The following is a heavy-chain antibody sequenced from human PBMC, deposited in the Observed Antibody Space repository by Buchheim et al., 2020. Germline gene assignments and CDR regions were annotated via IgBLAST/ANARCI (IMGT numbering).Heavy chain of an antibody. V-gene: IGHV4-34*01. Sequence: QVQLQQWGAGLLKPSETLSLTCAVYGGSFSGYYWSWIRQPPGKGLEWIGEINHSGSTNYNPSLKSRVTISVATSKTQFSLKLSSVTAADTAVYYCARGVPIVVVVAASGANYGMDVWGQGTT. J-gene: IGHJ6*02. CDR1: GGSFSGYY. D-gene: IGHD2-15*01. CDR3: ARGVPIVVVVAASGANYGMDV. CDR2: INHSGST.